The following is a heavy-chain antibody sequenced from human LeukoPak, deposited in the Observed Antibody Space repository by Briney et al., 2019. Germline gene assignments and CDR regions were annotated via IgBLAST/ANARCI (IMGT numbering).Heavy chain of an antibody. CDR2: IYTIGHT. D-gene: IGHD3-10*02. V-gene: IGHV4-4*07. Sequence: SETLSLTCTVSGGSISSCYWSWIRQPAGKGLEWIGRIYTIGHTNYTPSLKIRFTMSLDTYKNQFSLKLGSVPAAATAVYYCARWGRGSDAYYVRQKYYYYYYGMDVWGQGTTVTVSS. CDR3: ARWGRGSDAYYVRQKYYYYYYGMDV. CDR1: GGSISSCY. J-gene: IGHJ6*02.